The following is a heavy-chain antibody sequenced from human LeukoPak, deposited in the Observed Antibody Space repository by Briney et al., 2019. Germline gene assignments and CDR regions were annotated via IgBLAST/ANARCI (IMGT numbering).Heavy chain of an antibody. CDR2: ISGSGGST. V-gene: IGHV3-23*01. Sequence: GGSLRLSCAASGFTFSSYAMSWVRQAPGKGLEWVSAISGSGGSTYYADSVKGRLTISRDNSKNTLYLQMNSLRAEDTAVYYCAKAYDFWSGYPIDYWGQGTLVTVSS. J-gene: IGHJ4*02. CDR1: GFTFSSYA. D-gene: IGHD3-3*01. CDR3: AKAYDFWSGYPIDY.